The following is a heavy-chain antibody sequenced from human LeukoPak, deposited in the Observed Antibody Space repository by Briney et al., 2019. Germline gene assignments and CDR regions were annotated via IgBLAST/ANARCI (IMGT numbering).Heavy chain of an antibody. V-gene: IGHV3-7*01. CDR1: GFTFSTYW. CDR2: IKQDGSEK. D-gene: IGHD1-1*01. CDR3: AKHWHHDY. Sequence: GGSLRLSCAASGFTFSTYWMSWVRQAPGEGLEWVANIKQDGSEKYYVDSVKGRFTISRDNAKNSLHLQMNSLRAEDTAVYYCAKHWHHDYWGQGTLVTVSS. J-gene: IGHJ4*02.